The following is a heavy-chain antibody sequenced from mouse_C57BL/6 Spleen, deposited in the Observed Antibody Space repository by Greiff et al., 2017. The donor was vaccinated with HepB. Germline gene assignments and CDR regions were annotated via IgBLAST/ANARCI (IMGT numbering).Heavy chain of an antibody. J-gene: IGHJ3*01. CDR3: ARCGDWLAY. CDR2: IDPANGNT. CDR1: GFNIKKPS. V-gene: IGHV14-3*01. Sequence: VQLKQSVAEPVRRGASVKLSFPSCGFNIKKPSIHWVKHRPEQGLEWIGRIDPANGNTKYAQKFQGKATITADTSSNTAYLQPSSLTSEDTASYYCARCGDWLAYWGQETLVTVSA.